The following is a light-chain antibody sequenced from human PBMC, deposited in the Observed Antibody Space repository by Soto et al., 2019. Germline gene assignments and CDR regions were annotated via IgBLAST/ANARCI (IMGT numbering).Light chain of an antibody. CDR1: SSNIGAGYD. V-gene: IGLV1-40*01. J-gene: IGLJ2*01. Sequence: QSVLTQPPSVSGAPGQRVTISCTGSSSNIGAGYDVHWYQQLPGTAPKLLIYGNSNRPSGVPDRFSGSKSGTSASLAITGLQAEDEADYYCQFYDSSLSAVVFGGGTKLPVL. CDR2: GNS. CDR3: QFYDSSLSAVV.